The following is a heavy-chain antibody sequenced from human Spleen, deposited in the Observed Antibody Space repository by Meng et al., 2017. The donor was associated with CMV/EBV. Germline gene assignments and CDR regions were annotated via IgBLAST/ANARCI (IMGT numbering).Heavy chain of an antibody. CDR2: ISSSSSYI. CDR3: AKEGGYSYGPQGYYFDY. CDR1: GFTFSTYS. Sequence: GESLKISCAASGFTFSTYSVTWVRQAPGKGLEWVSSISSSSSYIYYADSVKGRFTISRDNAKNSLYLQMNGLRGEDTAVYYCAKEGGYSYGPQGYYFDYWGQGTLVTVSS. D-gene: IGHD5-18*01. J-gene: IGHJ4*02. V-gene: IGHV3-21*01.